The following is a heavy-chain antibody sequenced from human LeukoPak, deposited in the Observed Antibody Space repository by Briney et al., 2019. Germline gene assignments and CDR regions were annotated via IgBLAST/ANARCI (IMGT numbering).Heavy chain of an antibody. CDR2: MNPNRGNT. V-gene: IGHV1-8*01. Sequence: ASVKVSCTASGYTFTSYDMNWVRQAPGQGLEWMGWMNPNRGNTDYAQKFQGRVTMTRNTSISTAYMELSSLRSEDTAVYYCARFRGNIAAAGDYWGQGTLVTVSS. CDR1: GYTFTSYD. J-gene: IGHJ4*02. D-gene: IGHD6-13*01. CDR3: ARFRGNIAAAGDY.